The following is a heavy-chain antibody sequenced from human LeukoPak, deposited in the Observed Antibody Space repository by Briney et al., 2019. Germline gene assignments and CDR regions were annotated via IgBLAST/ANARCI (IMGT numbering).Heavy chain of an antibody. J-gene: IGHJ4*02. CDR2: TNRRGDIT. V-gene: IGHV3-20*01. Sequence: PGGSLRLSCAASGYTFGDYGMGWVRQVPGEGMEGVSGTNRRGDITVYGDFVKGRFTISRDNAKNSLYLQMNSLRVEDTALYHCARKGLGGELGGFDSWGQGTLVTVSS. D-gene: IGHD1-7*01. CDR3: ARKGLGGELGGFDS. CDR1: GYTFGDYG.